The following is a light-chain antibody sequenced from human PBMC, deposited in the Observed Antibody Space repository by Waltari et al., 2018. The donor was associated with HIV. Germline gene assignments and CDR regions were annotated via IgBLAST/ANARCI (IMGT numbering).Light chain of an antibody. CDR1: QSLLHSNGYNY. Sequence: PASISCRSSQSLLHSNGYNYLDWYLQKPGQSPQLLIYLDSNRASGVPDRFSGSGSGTDFTLKISRVEAEDVGVYYCMQALQTPYTFGQGTKLEIK. CDR3: MQALQTPYT. J-gene: IGKJ2*01. V-gene: IGKV2-28*01. CDR2: LDS.